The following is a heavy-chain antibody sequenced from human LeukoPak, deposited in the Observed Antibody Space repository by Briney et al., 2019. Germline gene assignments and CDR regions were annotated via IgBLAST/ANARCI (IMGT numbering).Heavy chain of an antibody. CDR3: ARDRSAGWFDP. J-gene: IGHJ5*02. CDR1: SGSINYYY. Sequence: PSETLSLTCTVSSGSINYYYWMWIRQPPGKGLEWIGYIYYSGGTHYNPSLKSRVTMLVDTSKNQFSLKLTAVTAADTAVYYCARDRSAGWFDPWGQGTLVTVSS. CDR2: IYYSGGT. V-gene: IGHV4-59*01.